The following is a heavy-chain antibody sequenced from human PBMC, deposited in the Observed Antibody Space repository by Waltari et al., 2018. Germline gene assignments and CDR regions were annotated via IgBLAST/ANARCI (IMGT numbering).Heavy chain of an antibody. J-gene: IGHJ4*02. Sequence: QVQLVQSGAEVKKPGASVKVSCKAFGYTFSGYYMYWVRQAPGQGLAWLGRINPKTSDIDYSQKFQGRFTMTADTSINTVYMELRRLRSDDTAVYFCASPSFSSPTSAGYWGQGTLVTVSS. CDR3: ASPSFSSPTSAGY. V-gene: IGHV1-2*06. CDR1: GYTFSGYY. CDR2: INPKTSDI. D-gene: IGHD2-2*01.